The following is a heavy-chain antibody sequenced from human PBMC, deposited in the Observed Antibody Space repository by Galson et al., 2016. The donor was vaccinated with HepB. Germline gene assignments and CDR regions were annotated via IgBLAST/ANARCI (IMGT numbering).Heavy chain of an antibody. Sequence: TLSLTCTVSGDSISNDNYYWSWIRQHPGKGLEWIGYISYSGSTYYNPPLKSRITISVDTSKNEFSLNLSSVTAADTAVYYCARGRGVAAGTWGYWYFDLWGRGTLVTVSS. V-gene: IGHV4-31*03. CDR2: ISYSGST. CDR1: GDSISNDNYY. J-gene: IGHJ2*01. CDR3: ARGRGVAAGTWGYWYFDL. D-gene: IGHD6-19*01.